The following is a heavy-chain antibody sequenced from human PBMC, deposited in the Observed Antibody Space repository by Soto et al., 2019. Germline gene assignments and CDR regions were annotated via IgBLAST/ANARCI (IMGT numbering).Heavy chain of an antibody. J-gene: IGHJ5*02. CDR1: GYTFTSYG. CDR2: ISAYNGNT. Sequence: ASAKVSCTASGYTFTSYGIIWVRQAPGQGLEWMGWISAYNGNTNYAQKLQGRVTMTSDTSTSTVHMELGSLTSEDTAVYYCARGGGIVVVTAPYYHWGQGTLVPVSS. V-gene: IGHV1-18*01. D-gene: IGHD2-21*02. CDR3: ARGGGIVVVTAPYYH.